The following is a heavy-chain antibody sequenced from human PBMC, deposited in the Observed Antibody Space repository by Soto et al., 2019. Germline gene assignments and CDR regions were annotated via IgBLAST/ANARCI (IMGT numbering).Heavy chain of an antibody. D-gene: IGHD6-13*01. CDR1: GFTFSNYA. CDR2: ISYDGSNK. J-gene: IGHJ4*02. V-gene: IGHV3-30-3*01. Sequence: QVQLVESGGGVVQPGRSLRLSCAASGFTFSNYAMHWVRQAPGKGLEWGAIISYDGSNKDYADSVKGRFTISRDNSKNTLYLQMNSLRAEDTAVYYCARDRHASSWLDYWGQGTLVTVSS. CDR3: ARDRHASSWLDY.